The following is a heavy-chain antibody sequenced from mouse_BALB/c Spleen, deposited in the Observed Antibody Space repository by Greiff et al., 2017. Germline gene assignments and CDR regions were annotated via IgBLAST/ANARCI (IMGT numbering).Heavy chain of an antibody. CDR3: ARVYGNYDAMDY. CDR2: IRNKANGYTT. J-gene: IGHJ4*01. Sequence: EVKLMESGGGLVQPGGSLRLSCATSGFTFTDYYMSWVRQPPGKALEWLGFIRNKANGYTTEYSASVKGRFTISRDNSQSILYLQMNTLRAEDSATYYCARVYGNYDAMDYWGQGTSVTVSS. D-gene: IGHD2-1*01. CDR1: GFTFTDYY. V-gene: IGHV7-3*02.